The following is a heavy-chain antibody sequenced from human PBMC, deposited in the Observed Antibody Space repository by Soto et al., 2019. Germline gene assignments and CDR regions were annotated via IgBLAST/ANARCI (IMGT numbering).Heavy chain of an antibody. CDR1: GFTFSSYA. CDR2: ISGSGGST. CDR3: AKADTMIVVVTYYYYYGMDV. Sequence: GGSLRLSCAASGFTFSSYAMSWVRQAPGKGLEWVSAISGSGGSTYYADSVKGRFTISRDNSKNTLYLQMNSLRAEDTAVYYCAKADTMIVVVTYYYYYGMDVWGQGTTVTVSS. V-gene: IGHV3-23*01. D-gene: IGHD3-22*01. J-gene: IGHJ6*02.